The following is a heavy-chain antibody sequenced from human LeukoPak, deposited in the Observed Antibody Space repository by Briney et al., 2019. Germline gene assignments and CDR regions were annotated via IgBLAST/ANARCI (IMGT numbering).Heavy chain of an antibody. CDR2: IGIRGDT. J-gene: IGHJ4*02. D-gene: IGHD6-19*01. CDR1: GFIFDDYA. Sequence: PGGSLRLSCAASGFIFDDYAMHWVRQVIGKGLEWVSAIGIRGDTHYSGSVKGRFTISRENAESSLYLQMNSLRAEDTAVYYCARGGIQVSGIDEFDYWGQGTLVTVSS. V-gene: IGHV3-13*01. CDR3: ARGGIQVSGIDEFDY.